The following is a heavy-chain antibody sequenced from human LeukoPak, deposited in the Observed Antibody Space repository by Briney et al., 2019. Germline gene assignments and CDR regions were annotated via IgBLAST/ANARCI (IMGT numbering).Heavy chain of an antibody. CDR2: ISGSGGST. D-gene: IGHD2-2*01. Sequence: GGSLRLSCAASGFTFSSYAMSWVRQAPGKGLEWVSAISGSGGSTYYADSVKGRFIISRDNSKNTLYLQMNSLRAEDTAVYYCAKDRIVVVPAAINWFDPWGQGTLVTVSS. V-gene: IGHV3-23*01. CDR3: AKDRIVVVPAAINWFDP. CDR1: GFTFSSYA. J-gene: IGHJ5*02.